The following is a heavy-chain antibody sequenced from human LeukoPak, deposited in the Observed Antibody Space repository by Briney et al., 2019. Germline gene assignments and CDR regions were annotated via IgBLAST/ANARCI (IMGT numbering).Heavy chain of an antibody. CDR1: AFTFSNYA. V-gene: IGHV3-23*01. J-gene: IGHJ4*02. D-gene: IGHD3-22*01. CDR2: ISGSGGST. CDR3: AKDTKPYYYDSDFDY. Sequence: GGSLRLSCAASAFTFSNYAMSWVRQAPGKGLEWVSAISGSGGSTYYADSVKGRFTISRDNSKNTLYLQMNSLRAEDTAVYYCAKDTKPYYYDSDFDYWGQGTLVTVSS.